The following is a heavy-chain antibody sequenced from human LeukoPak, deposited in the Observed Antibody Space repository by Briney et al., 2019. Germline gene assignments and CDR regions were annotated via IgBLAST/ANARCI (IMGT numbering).Heavy chain of an antibody. CDR3: ARELSITGTTYFDY. Sequence: ASVKVSCKSSGYTFTSYGISWVRQAPGQGLEWMGGIIPIFGTANYAQKFQGRVTITTDESTSTAYMELSSLRSEDTAVYYCARELSITGTTYFDYWGQGTLVTVSS. V-gene: IGHV1-69*05. CDR1: GYTFTSYG. CDR2: IIPIFGTA. J-gene: IGHJ4*02. D-gene: IGHD1-7*01.